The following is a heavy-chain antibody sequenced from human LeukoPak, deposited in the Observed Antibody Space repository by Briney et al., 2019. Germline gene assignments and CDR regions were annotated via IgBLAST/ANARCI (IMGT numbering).Heavy chain of an antibody. CDR2: IHHSGRT. V-gene: IGHV4-59*12. D-gene: IGHD3-10*01. CDR3: ARDMPGIVVAGSGFDF. J-gene: IGHJ4*02. CDR1: GASIRSAY. Sequence: SETLSLTCTVSGASIRSAYWTWIRQPPGKGLEWIGYIHHSGRTIYNPSLESRVTISVDMSKNQFSLKLTSVTVADTALYYCARDMPGIVVAGSGFDFWGQGALVTVSS.